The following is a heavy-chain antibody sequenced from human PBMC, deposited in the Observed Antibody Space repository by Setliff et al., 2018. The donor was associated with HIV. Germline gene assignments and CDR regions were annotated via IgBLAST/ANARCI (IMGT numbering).Heavy chain of an antibody. CDR2: IYPAGSDT. V-gene: IGHV5-51*01. Sequence: GESLKISCKGSGYSFTSNWIGWVRQMPGKGLEWMGIIYPAGSDTRYSPSFQGQVTISADKSIRTAYLQWSSLKASDTAMYYCARRFPDGYYDSSGYYYDAFDIWGQGTMVTVSS. CDR3: ARRFPDGYYDSSGYYYDAFDI. D-gene: IGHD3-22*01. J-gene: IGHJ3*02. CDR1: GYSFTSNW.